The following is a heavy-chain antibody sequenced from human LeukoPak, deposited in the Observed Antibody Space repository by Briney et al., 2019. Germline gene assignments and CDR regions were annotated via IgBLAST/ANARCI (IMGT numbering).Heavy chain of an antibody. CDR1: GGTFSSYA. Sequence: SVKVSCKASGGTFSSYAISWVRQAPGQGLEWMGRIIPILGIANYAQKFQGRVTITADKSTSTAYMELSSLRSEDTAVYYRARILPQGVLLWGQGTLVTVSS. CDR2: IIPILGIA. CDR3: ARILPQGVLL. J-gene: IGHJ4*02. D-gene: IGHD2/OR15-2a*01. V-gene: IGHV1-69*04.